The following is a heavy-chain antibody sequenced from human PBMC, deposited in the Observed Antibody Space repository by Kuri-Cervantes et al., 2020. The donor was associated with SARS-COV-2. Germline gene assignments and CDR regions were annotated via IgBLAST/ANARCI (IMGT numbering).Heavy chain of an antibody. J-gene: IGHJ6*02. CDR1: GDSVSSNSAA. CDR2: TYYRSKWYN. V-gene: IGHV6-1*01. CDR3: ARDFLSTIFGVVITNGMDV. Sequence: SETLSLTCAISGDSVSSNSAAWNWIRQSPSRGLEWLGRTYYRSKWYNDYAVSVKSRITINPDTSKNQFSLQLNSVTPEDTAVYYCARDFLSTIFGVVITNGMDVWGQGTTVTVSS. D-gene: IGHD3-3*01.